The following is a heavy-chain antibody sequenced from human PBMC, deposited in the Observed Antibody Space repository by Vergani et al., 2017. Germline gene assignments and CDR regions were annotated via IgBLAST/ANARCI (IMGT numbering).Heavy chain of an antibody. CDR3: ARAAGRVYCSGGSCYSGNYYYGMDV. V-gene: IGHV1-69*02. CDR1: GGTFSSYT. CDR2: IIPILGIA. Sequence: QVQLVQSGAEVKKPGSSVKVSCKASGGTFSSYTISWVRQAPGQGLEWMGRIIPILGIANYAQKFQGRVTITADKSTSTAYMELGSLRSEDTAVYYCARAAGRVYCSGGSCYSGNYYYGMDVWGQGTMVTVSS. J-gene: IGHJ6*02. D-gene: IGHD2-15*01.